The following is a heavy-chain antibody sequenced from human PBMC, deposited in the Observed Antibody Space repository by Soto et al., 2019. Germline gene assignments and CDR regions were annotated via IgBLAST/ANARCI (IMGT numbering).Heavy chain of an antibody. Sequence: GGSLRLSCAASGSTFINYAMSWVRQAPGEGLEWVSTISGNGANTHYADSVKGRFSISRDNSKNTLYIQMNSLRAEDTAVYYCAKDYGSSRYFFDYWGQGALVTVS. V-gene: IGHV3-23*01. D-gene: IGHD6-19*01. J-gene: IGHJ4*02. CDR3: AKDYGSSRYFFDY. CDR2: ISGNGANT. CDR1: GSTFINYA.